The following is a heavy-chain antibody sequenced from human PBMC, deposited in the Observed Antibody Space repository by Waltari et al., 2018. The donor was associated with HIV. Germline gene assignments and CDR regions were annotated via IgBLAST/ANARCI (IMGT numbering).Heavy chain of an antibody. Sequence: QVQLVQSGAEVKKPGASVKVSCKASGYTFTGYYMHWVRQAPGQGLEWMGWSNPNSGGKNYAQKFQGGVTRTRETSISTAYMELSRLRSDDTAVYYCAREGSSGYYYDIDWYFDLWGRGTLVTVSS. V-gene: IGHV1-2*02. CDR1: GYTFTGYY. CDR2: SNPNSGGK. D-gene: IGHD3-22*01. J-gene: IGHJ2*01. CDR3: AREGSSGYYYDIDWYFDL.